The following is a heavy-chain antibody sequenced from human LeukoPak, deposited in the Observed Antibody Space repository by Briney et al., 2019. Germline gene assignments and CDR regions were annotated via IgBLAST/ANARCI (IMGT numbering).Heavy chain of an antibody. V-gene: IGHV3-23*01. D-gene: IGHD3-9*01. CDR2: ISGRSGST. Sequence: GGSLRLSCAASGFIFSNYAMYWVRQAPGKGLEWVSAISGRSGSTYYADSVKGRFTISRDSSKNTLYLQMNNLRADDTAVYYCAKWGDYDVLTGYYVSDFWGQGTLVTVSS. CDR3: AKWGDYDVLTGYYVSDF. J-gene: IGHJ4*02. CDR1: GFIFSNYA.